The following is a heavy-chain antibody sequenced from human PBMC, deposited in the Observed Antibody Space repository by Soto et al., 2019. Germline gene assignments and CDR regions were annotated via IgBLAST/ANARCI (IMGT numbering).Heavy chain of an antibody. J-gene: IGHJ4*02. V-gene: IGHV3-15*01. Sequence: GGSLRLSCATSGFTFRNAWMSWVRQAPGEGLEWVGRIKSKAYGETIEYAAPVTGRFIISRDDSKATVFLQMNSLKTEDTAIYYCAADIPPPQGPSYPLDYWGQGTLVTVSS. D-gene: IGHD1-26*01. CDR3: AADIPPPQGPSYPLDY. CDR1: GFTFRNAW. CDR2: IKSKAYGETI.